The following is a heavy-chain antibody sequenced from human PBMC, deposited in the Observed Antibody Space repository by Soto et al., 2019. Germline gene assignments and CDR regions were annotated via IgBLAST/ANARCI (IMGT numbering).Heavy chain of an antibody. D-gene: IGHD3-16*02. CDR2: ISAYNGNT. Sequence: ASVKVSCKASGYTFTSYAMSWVRQAPGQGLEWMAWISAYNGNTDYAQKFQGRVTVTTDTSTSTAYMELRSLRSDDTAVYYCARVGDGVIDLDYWGQGTLVTVSS. J-gene: IGHJ4*02. CDR3: ARVGDGVIDLDY. CDR1: GYTFTSYA. V-gene: IGHV1-18*01.